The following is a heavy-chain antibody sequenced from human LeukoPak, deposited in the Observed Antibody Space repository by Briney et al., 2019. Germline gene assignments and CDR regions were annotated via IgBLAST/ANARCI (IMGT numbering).Heavy chain of an antibody. Sequence: GGSLSLSCAASGFTFSSYSINWVRQAPGQGLEWVSSISSSSSYIFYADLVKGRFTISRDNAKNSLYLQMNSLRAEDTAVYYCAELGITMIGGVWGKGTTVTISS. J-gene: IGHJ6*04. V-gene: IGHV3-21*01. CDR2: ISSSSSYI. CDR1: GFTFSSYS. D-gene: IGHD3-10*02. CDR3: AELGITMIGGV.